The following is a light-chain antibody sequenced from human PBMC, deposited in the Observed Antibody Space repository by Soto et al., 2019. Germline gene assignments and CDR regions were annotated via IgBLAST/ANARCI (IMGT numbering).Light chain of an antibody. J-gene: IGKJ1*01. CDR3: MQALQIPWT. V-gene: IGKV2-28*01. CDR1: QSLLHSNGYIY. Sequence: DIVLTQSPLSLPVTPGEPASISCRSSQSLLHSNGYIYLDWYLQKPGQSPHLLTYLGSNRASGVPDRFSGSGSGTEFTLKISRVEAEDVGVYYCMQALQIPWTFGQGTAVEIK. CDR2: LGS.